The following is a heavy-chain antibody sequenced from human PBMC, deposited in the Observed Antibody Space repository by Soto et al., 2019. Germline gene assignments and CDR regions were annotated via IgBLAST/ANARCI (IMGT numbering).Heavy chain of an antibody. CDR2: IFYSGSI. CDR3: ARRYGGAFDI. J-gene: IGHJ3*02. CDR1: GGSISSYY. D-gene: IGHD4-17*01. V-gene: IGHV4-59*08. Sequence: QVQLQESGPGLVKPSETLSLTCTVSGGSISSYYWSWIRQPPGKGLEWIGYIFYSGSINYNPSLKSRVTISVDTSKNQFSLKLSSVTAADTAVYYCARRYGGAFDIWGQGTMVTVSS.